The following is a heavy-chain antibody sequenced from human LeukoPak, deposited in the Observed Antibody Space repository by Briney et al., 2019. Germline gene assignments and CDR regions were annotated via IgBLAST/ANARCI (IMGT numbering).Heavy chain of an antibody. Sequence: GGSLRLSCAASGFTFNRYGMSWVRQAPGKGLEWVSAISGSGGSTYYADSVKGRFTISRDNSKNTLYLQMNSLRAEDTAVYYCAKTGGPAARYYMDVWGKGTTVTISS. J-gene: IGHJ6*03. CDR2: ISGSGGST. CDR1: GFTFNRYG. CDR3: AKTGGPAARYYMDV. D-gene: IGHD2-2*01. V-gene: IGHV3-23*01.